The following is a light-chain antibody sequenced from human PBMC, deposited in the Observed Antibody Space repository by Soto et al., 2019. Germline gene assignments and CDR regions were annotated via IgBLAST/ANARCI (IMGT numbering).Light chain of an antibody. CDR3: SSYTSSTTVV. CDR2: DVT. V-gene: IGLV2-14*01. Sequence: QSALTQPASVSGSPGQSITISCTGTSSDVGAYNYVSWYQQYPGKAPKLIIYDVTNRPSGVSNRFSGSKSGNTASLTISGLQTEDEADYYCSSYTSSTTVVFGGGTKVTVL. CDR1: SSDVGAYNY. J-gene: IGLJ3*02.